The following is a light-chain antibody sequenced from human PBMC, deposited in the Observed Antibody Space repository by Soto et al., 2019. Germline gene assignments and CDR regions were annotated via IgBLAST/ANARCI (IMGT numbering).Light chain of an antibody. Sequence: QSALTQPPSASGSPGQSATISCTGTSSDVGGYNYVSWYQQHPGKAPKLMISEVSKRPSGVPDRFSGSKSGNTASLTVSGLQAEDEADYYCSSFAGNNNLVFGGGTKLT. CDR1: SSDVGGYNY. V-gene: IGLV2-8*01. J-gene: IGLJ2*01. CDR3: SSFAGNNNLV. CDR2: EVS.